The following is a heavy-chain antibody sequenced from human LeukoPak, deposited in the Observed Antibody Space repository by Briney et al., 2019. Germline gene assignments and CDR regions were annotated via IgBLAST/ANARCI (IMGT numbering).Heavy chain of an antibody. CDR3: ASFFDYYDSSDGAFDI. D-gene: IGHD3-22*01. V-gene: IGHV4-59*01. J-gene: IGHJ3*02. CDR2: IYYSGST. Sequence: PSETLSLTCTVSGGSISSYYWSWIRQPPGKGLEWIGYIYYSGSTNYNPSLKSRVTISVDTSKNQFSLKLSSVTAADTAVYYCASFFDYYDSSDGAFDIWGQGTMVTVSS. CDR1: GGSISSYY.